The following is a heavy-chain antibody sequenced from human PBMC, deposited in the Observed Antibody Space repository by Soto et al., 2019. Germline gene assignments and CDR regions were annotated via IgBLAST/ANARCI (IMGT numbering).Heavy chain of an antibody. CDR1: GGSISSSSYY. D-gene: IGHD2-8*01. Sequence: QLQLQESGPGLVKPSETLSLTCTVSGGSISSSSYYWGWIRQPPGKGLEWIGSIYYSGSTYYNPSLKGRVTITVDTSKNQFSLKLSSVTAADTAVYYCASARNGTPRPLAYNWFDPWGQGTLVTVSS. V-gene: IGHV4-39*01. CDR3: ASARNGTPRPLAYNWFDP. J-gene: IGHJ5*02. CDR2: IYYSGST.